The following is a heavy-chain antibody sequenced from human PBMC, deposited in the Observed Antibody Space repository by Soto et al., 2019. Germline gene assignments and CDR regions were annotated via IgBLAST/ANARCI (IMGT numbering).Heavy chain of an antibody. V-gene: IGHV3-30*18. J-gene: IGHJ4*02. D-gene: IGHD3-22*01. Sequence: QVQLVESGGGVVQPGRSLRLSCAASGFTFSSYGMHWVRQAPGKGLEWVAVISYDGSNKYYADSVKGRFTISRDNSKNTLDLQMNSLRAEDTAVYYCAKVHDSSGYYPGYWGQGTLVTVSS. CDR2: ISYDGSNK. CDR3: AKVHDSSGYYPGY. CDR1: GFTFSSYG.